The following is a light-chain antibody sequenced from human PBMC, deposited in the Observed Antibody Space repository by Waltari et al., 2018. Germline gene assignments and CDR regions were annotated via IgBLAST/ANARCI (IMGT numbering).Light chain of an antibody. CDR3: QSYDTSLSGAV. V-gene: IGLV1-40*01. Sequence: QSVLTQPPSVSGAPGQRGHISCTGSSSNIGAGYDVNGYKQFPGTAPKLLIDHNNDRPSGVPDRFSGSNSGTSASRAINGLQADDAADYYGQSYDTSLSGAVFGGGTKLTVL. CDR1: SSNIGAGYD. CDR2: HNN. J-gene: IGLJ2*01.